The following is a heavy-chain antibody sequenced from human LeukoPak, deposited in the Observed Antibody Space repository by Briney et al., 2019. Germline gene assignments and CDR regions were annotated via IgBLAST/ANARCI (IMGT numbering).Heavy chain of an antibody. Sequence: SETLSLTCTVSGGSISSHYWSWIRQPPGKGLEWIGYTYYSGSTNYNPSLKSRVTISVDTSKNQFSLKLSSVTAADTAVYYCAREGTYYYDSSGSANAFDIWGQGTVVTVSS. CDR2: TYYSGST. J-gene: IGHJ3*02. V-gene: IGHV4-59*11. CDR3: AREGTYYYDSSGSANAFDI. CDR1: GGSISSHY. D-gene: IGHD3-22*01.